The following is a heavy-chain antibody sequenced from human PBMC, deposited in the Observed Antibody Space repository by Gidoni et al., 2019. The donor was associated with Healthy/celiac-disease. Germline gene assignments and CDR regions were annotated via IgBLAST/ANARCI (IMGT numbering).Heavy chain of an antibody. CDR2: IKSKTDGGTT. CDR1: VFTFSNAW. CDR3: TTLEDYGWQRRYYYYYYMDV. Sequence: EVQLVESGGGLVKPGGSLRLSCAASVFTFSNAWMSWVRQAPGKGLEWVGRIKSKTDGGTTDYAAPVKGRFTISRDDSKNTLYLQMNSLKTEDTAVYYCTTLEDYGWQRRYYYYYYMDVWGKGTTVTVSS. D-gene: IGHD3-10*01. V-gene: IGHV3-15*01. J-gene: IGHJ6*03.